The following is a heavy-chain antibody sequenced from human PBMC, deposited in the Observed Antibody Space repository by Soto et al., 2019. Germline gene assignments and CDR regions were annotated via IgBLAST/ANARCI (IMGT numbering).Heavy chain of an antibody. D-gene: IGHD3-16*02. Sequence: EVQLVESGGGLVQPGGSRRLSCAASGFTFSTYWMPWVRQVPGRGRGWGANIKQDGSEYYYVGSVKGRFTISRDNAKNSLYLQMNSLRAEDTAVYYCARGAFPTWGSYPLDYWGQGTLVTVSS. CDR2: IKQDGSEY. CDR1: GFTFSTYW. J-gene: IGHJ4*02. CDR3: ARGAFPTWGSYPLDY. V-gene: IGHV3-7*04.